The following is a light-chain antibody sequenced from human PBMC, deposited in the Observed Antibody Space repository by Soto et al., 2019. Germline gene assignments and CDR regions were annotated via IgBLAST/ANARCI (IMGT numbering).Light chain of an antibody. V-gene: IGKV3-15*01. J-gene: IGKJ2*01. Sequence: ELVLPQSPTTLSVSPGERATLSCRASQSVSSKLAWYQQKPGQPPRLLIFDASARASGVPARFSGSGSGTEFILTISGLQSEDFAVYYCQQYNDWPPYTFGQGTKLEMK. CDR3: QQYNDWPPYT. CDR2: DAS. CDR1: QSVSSK.